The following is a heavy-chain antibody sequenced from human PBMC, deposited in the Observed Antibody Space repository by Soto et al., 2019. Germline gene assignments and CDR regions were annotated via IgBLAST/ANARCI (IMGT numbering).Heavy chain of an antibody. CDR1: GGSITRGGYY. Sequence: QVQLQQSGPGLVKPSETLSLTCTVSGGSITRGGYYWSWIRQHPGKGLEWIGYIYNSGTTYYNPSLKSRVTISVDASKTQFSLELTSVTAADTAVYYCARDPAPWGQGTLVTVSS. CDR3: ARDPAP. V-gene: IGHV4-31*03. J-gene: IGHJ5*02. CDR2: IYNSGTT.